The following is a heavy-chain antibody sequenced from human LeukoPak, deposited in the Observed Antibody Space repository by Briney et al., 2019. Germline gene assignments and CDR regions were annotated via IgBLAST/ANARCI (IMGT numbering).Heavy chain of an antibody. V-gene: IGHV3-48*03. CDR3: ATASGSWYRYYFDS. Sequence: GGSLRLSCAASGLTFSSYEMNWVRQAPGKGLEWISYISSASNMIYYTESVKGRFTISRDNAKNSLYLQMNSLRAEDTAVYYCATASGSWYRYYFDSWGQGILVTVSS. D-gene: IGHD6-13*01. CDR2: ISSASNMI. CDR1: GLTFSSYE. J-gene: IGHJ4*02.